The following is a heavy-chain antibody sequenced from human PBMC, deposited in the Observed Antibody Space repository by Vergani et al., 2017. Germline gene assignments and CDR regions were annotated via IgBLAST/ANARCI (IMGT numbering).Heavy chain of an antibody. CDR1: GDSISSTNYY. V-gene: IGHV4-39*07. D-gene: IGHD2-15*01. Sequence: QLQLQESGPGLVKPSETLSLTCTVSGDSISSTNYYWAWIRQPPGKGLEWIGSISHSGYTFYSPSLKSRVSMSVDTSKNQFSLRVNSVTAADTAVYYCVRDPWESGGPYSGCWGRGTLVSVSS. CDR3: VRDPWESGGPYSGC. J-gene: IGHJ4*02. CDR2: ISHSGYT.